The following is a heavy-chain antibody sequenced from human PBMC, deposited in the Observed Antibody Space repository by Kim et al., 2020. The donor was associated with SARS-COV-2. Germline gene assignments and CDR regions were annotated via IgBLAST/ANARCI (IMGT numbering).Heavy chain of an antibody. Sequence: SETLSLTCTVSGGSISSYYWSWIRQPPGKGLEWIGYIYYSGSTNYNPSLKSRVTISVDTSKNQFSLKLSSVTAADTAVYYCARLGDGYNSGVDYWGQGT. J-gene: IGHJ4*02. CDR1: GGSISSYY. D-gene: IGHD5-12*01. CDR2: IYYSGST. V-gene: IGHV4-59*01. CDR3: ARLGDGYNSGVDY.